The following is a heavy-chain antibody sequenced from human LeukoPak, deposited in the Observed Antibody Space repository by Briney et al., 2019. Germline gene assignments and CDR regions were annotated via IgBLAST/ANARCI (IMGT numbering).Heavy chain of an antibody. D-gene: IGHD1-26*01. V-gene: IGHV4-4*02. Sequence: SETLSLTCAVSGDSISRSNWWSWVRQPPGKGLEWIGEISHSENTNYNPSLKSRVTISADKPKNQFSLKLSSVTAADTAVYYCARRLVGASRDLDYWGQGTLVTVSS. J-gene: IGHJ4*02. CDR2: ISHSENT. CDR1: GDSISRSNW. CDR3: ARRLVGASRDLDY.